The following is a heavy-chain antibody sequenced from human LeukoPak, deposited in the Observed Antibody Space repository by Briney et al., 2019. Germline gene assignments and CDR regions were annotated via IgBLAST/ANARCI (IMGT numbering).Heavy chain of an antibody. CDR1: GYTFTSYD. CDR2: MNPNSGNT. CDR3: ARGYYDFWSGYHDYFDY. D-gene: IGHD3-3*01. J-gene: IGHJ4*02. V-gene: IGHV1-8*01. Sequence: ASVTVSCKASGYTFTSYDINWVRQAPGHGLEWMGWMNPNSGNTGYAQKFQGRVTMTRDTSISTAYMELSRLRSDDTAVYYCARGYYDFWSGYHDYFDYWGQGTLVTVSS.